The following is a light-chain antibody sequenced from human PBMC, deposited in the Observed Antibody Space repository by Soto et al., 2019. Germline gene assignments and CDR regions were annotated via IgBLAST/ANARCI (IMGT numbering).Light chain of an antibody. V-gene: IGKV1-8*01. J-gene: IGKJ1*01. Sequence: AIRMTQSPSSLSASTGDRVTISCRASQGISSYLAWYQKKPGEDPKLLIYAASTLQSGVPSRFSGSGSGTDFTLTISCLQSEDFATYYCQQYYSYPRAFGQGTKVEIK. CDR2: AAS. CDR1: QGISSY. CDR3: QQYYSYPRA.